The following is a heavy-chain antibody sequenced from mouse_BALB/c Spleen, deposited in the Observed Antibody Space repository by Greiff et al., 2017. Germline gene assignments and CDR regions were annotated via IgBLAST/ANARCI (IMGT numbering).Heavy chain of an antibody. J-gene: IGHJ2*01. CDR1: GYAFTNYL. Sequence: VQLQQSGAELVRPGTSVKVSCKASGYAFTNYLIEWVKQRPGQGLEWIGVINPGSGGTNYNEKFKGKATLTADKSSSTAYMQLSSLTSDDSAVYFCASYGSSSNFDYWGQGTTLTVSS. V-gene: IGHV1-54*01. D-gene: IGHD1-1*01. CDR2: INPGSGGT. CDR3: ASYGSSSNFDY.